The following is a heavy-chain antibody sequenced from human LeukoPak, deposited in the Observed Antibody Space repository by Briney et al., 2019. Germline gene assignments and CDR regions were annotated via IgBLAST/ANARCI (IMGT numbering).Heavy chain of an antibody. CDR3: ARSSRRLQWEGYYYYYYYMDV. J-gene: IGHJ6*03. V-gene: IGHV4-4*07. D-gene: IGHD5-24*01. CDR1: GGSISSYY. Sequence: SETLSLTCTVSGGSISSYYWSWIRQPAGKGLEWIGRIYTSGSTNYNPSLKSRVTISVDKSKNQFSLKLSSVTAADTAVYYCARSSRRLQWEGYYYYYYYMDVWGKGTTVTVSS. CDR2: IYTSGST.